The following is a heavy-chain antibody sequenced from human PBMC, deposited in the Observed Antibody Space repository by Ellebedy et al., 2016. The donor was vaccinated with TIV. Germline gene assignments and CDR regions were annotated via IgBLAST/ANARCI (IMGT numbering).Heavy chain of an antibody. D-gene: IGHD1-26*01. Sequence: PGGSLRLSCAASGFSFSTYGMHWVRQAPGKGLEWVAVVPFDRSNRYYADSVKGRFTISRDNSKNTVYLQMNSLGAEDTAVYYCAKGLLAWDLLIFDSWGQGTLVTVSS. CDR2: VPFDRSNR. J-gene: IGHJ4*02. CDR3: AKGLLAWDLLIFDS. V-gene: IGHV3-30*18. CDR1: GFSFSTYG.